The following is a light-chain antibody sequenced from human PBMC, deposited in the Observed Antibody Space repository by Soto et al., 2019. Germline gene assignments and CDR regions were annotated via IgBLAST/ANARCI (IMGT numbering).Light chain of an antibody. CDR2: GAS. Sequence: EIVMTQSPATLSVSPGERATLSCRASQSVSSNLAWYQQKPGQAPRLLIYGASTRATGIPDRLSGSGSGTEFTLTNSSLQSEDFAVYYCQQYNNWRFTFGPGTKVDIK. CDR3: QQYNNWRFT. CDR1: QSVSSN. V-gene: IGKV3-15*01. J-gene: IGKJ3*01.